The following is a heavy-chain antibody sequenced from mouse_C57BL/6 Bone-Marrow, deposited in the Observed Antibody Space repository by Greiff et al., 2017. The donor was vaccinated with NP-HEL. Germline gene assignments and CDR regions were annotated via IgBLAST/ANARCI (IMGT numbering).Heavy chain of an antibody. CDR1: GFTFSDYY. Sequence: EVKVVESEGGLVQPGSSMKLSCTASGFTFSDYYMAWVRQVPEKGLEWVANINYDGSSTYYLDSLKSRFIISRDNAKNILYLQMSSLKSEDTATYYCAREDWDGGYFDVWGTGTTVTVSS. CDR2: INYDGSST. J-gene: IGHJ1*03. CDR3: AREDWDGGYFDV. D-gene: IGHD4-1*01. V-gene: IGHV5-16*01.